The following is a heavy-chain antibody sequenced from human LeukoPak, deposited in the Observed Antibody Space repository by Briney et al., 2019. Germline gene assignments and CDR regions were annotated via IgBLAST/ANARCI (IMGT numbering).Heavy chain of an antibody. J-gene: IGHJ6*03. CDR3: ASQEKIIAAAGRYYYYYMDV. Sequence: PSETLSLTCTVSGDSISSYYCSWIRQPPGKGLEWIGDIYYRGSTNYNPSLKSLVTISVDTSKNQFSLKLSSVTAADTAMYYCASQEKIIAAAGRYYYYYMDVWGKGTTVTVSS. V-gene: IGHV4-59*01. CDR1: GDSISSYY. CDR2: IYYRGST. D-gene: IGHD6-13*01.